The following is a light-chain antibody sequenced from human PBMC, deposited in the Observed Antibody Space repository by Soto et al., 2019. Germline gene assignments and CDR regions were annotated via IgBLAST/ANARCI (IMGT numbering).Light chain of an antibody. Sequence: DIHMTQSPSSLSASVGNRLTITCQASQNINNYSNWYQQQPGRAPNLLIYDASNLEAGVPSKFRGSGSGTDFTFTISRLQPEDTATYYCQQYENLPTFGQGTRLEIK. CDR2: DAS. CDR1: QNINNY. J-gene: IGKJ5*01. CDR3: QQYENLPT. V-gene: IGKV1-33*01.